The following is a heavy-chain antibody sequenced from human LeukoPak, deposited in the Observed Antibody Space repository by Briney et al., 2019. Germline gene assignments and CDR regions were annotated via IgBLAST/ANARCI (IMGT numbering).Heavy chain of an antibody. V-gene: IGHV1-18*01. D-gene: IGHD4-17*01. CDR2: ISTYNGNT. J-gene: IGHJ3*02. Sequence: ALVKVSCKASGYTFTNHGISWVRQAPGQGLEWMGWISTYNGNTNYAQKLQGRVTMTIDTSTSTAYMELRSLRSDDTAVYYCARSGGWAYGDYDGFIAFDIWGQGTMVTVSS. CDR3: ARSGGWAYGDYDGFIAFDI. CDR1: GYTFTNHG.